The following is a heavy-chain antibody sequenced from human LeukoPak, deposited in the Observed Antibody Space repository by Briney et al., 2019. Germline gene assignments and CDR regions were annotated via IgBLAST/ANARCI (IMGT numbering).Heavy chain of an antibody. CDR3: ARYYYDSSGYYINYYYYMDV. D-gene: IGHD3-22*01. Sequence: ASVKVSCKASGYTFTSYGISWVRQAPGQGLEWMGWISAYNGNTNYAQKLQGRVTMTTGTSTSTAYMELRSLRSDDTAVYYCARYYYDSSGYYINYYYYMDVWGKGTTVTVSS. V-gene: IGHV1-18*01. J-gene: IGHJ6*03. CDR2: ISAYNGNT. CDR1: GYTFTSYG.